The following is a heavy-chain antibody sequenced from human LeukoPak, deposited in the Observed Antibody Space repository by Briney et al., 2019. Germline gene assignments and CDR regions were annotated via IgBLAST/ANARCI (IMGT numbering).Heavy chain of an antibody. Sequence: GGSLRLSCAASRFTFSSYAMSWVRQAPGKGLEWVSAISGSGGSTYYADSVKGRFTISRDNSKNTLYLQMNSLRDEDTALYYCGKYLQPSGYPYALDTWGQGTMVTVSS. V-gene: IGHV3-23*01. J-gene: IGHJ3*02. CDR1: RFTFSSYA. CDR3: GKYLQPSGYPYALDT. CDR2: ISGSGGST. D-gene: IGHD5-12*01.